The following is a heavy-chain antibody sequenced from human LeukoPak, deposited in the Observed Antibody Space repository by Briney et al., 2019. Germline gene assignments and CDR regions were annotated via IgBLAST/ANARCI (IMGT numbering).Heavy chain of an antibody. CDR3: ARVLRNYYDSRGPSFY. D-gene: IGHD3-22*01. CDR2: ISYDGSNK. Sequence: GGSLRHSCAASGYTFSSYGMHWVRQAPGKGLEWVAVISYDGSNKYYADSVKGRFTISRDNSKNSLYLQMNSLRGEDTAVYYCARVLRNYYDSRGPSFYWGQGTLVTVSS. CDR1: GYTFSSYG. V-gene: IGHV3-30*03. J-gene: IGHJ4*02.